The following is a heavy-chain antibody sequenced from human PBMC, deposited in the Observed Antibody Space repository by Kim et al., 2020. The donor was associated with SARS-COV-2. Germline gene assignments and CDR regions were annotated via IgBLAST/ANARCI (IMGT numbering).Heavy chain of an antibody. CDR1: GYTFTSYG. Sequence: ASVKVSCKASGYTFTSYGISWVRQAPGQGLEWMGWISAYNGNTNYAQKLQGRVTMTTDTSTSTAYMELRSLRSDDTAVYYCARDIRQWLGLYYFDYWGQGTLVTVSS. V-gene: IGHV1-18*04. D-gene: IGHD6-19*01. CDR2: ISAYNGNT. J-gene: IGHJ4*02. CDR3: ARDIRQWLGLYYFDY.